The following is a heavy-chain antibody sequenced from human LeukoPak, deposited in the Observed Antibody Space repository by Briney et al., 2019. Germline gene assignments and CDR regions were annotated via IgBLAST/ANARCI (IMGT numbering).Heavy chain of an antibody. J-gene: IGHJ3*02. CDR1: GFTFSSYS. CDR3: ARANQDSGSPDAFDI. D-gene: IGHD1-26*01. CDR2: ISSSSSYI. V-gene: IGHV3-21*01. Sequence: GGSLRLSCAASGFTFSSYSMNWVRQAPGKGLEWVSSISSSSSYIYYADSVKGRFTISRDNAKNSLYLQMNSLRAEDTAVYYCARANQDSGSPDAFDIWGQGTMVTVSS.